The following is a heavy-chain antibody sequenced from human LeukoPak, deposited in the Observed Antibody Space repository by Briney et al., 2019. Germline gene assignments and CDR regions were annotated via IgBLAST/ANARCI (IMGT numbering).Heavy chain of an antibody. J-gene: IGHJ6*03. Sequence: SETLSLTCTVSGGSISSSSYYWGWIRQPPGKGLEWIGSIYYSGSTYYNPSLKSRVTISVDTSKNQFSLKLSSVTAADTAVYYCARLEWELPYYYYYMDVWGKGTTVTVSS. V-gene: IGHV4-39*07. CDR3: ARLEWELPYYYYYMDV. D-gene: IGHD1-26*01. CDR1: GGSISSSSYY. CDR2: IYYSGST.